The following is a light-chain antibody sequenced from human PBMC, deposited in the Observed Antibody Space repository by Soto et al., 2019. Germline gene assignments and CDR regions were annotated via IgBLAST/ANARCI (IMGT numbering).Light chain of an antibody. Sequence: DIQMTQSPSTLSASVGARVTMTCRASQSISTWLAWYQQKAGKAPKLLIYSASSLEGGVPSRFSGSGSGTEFNITISSLQPDDFATYYCQQYNTYPLAFGGGTTVEIK. CDR3: QQYNTYPLA. J-gene: IGKJ4*01. CDR1: QSISTW. V-gene: IGKV1-5*03. CDR2: SAS.